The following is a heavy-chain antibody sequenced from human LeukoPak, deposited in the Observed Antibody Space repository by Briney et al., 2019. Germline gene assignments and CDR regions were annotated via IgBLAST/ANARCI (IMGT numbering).Heavy chain of an antibody. Sequence: GGSLRLSCAAYGFTFSSYGMHWVRQAPGKGLEWVAVIWYDGSNKYYVDCVKGRFTISRDNSKNTLYLQMNSLRAEDTAVYYCAKDLGLGNWFDPWGQGSLVTVSS. J-gene: IGHJ5*02. CDR1: GFTFSSYG. CDR2: IWYDGSNK. D-gene: IGHD3-10*01. CDR3: AKDLGLGNWFDP. V-gene: IGHV3-33*06.